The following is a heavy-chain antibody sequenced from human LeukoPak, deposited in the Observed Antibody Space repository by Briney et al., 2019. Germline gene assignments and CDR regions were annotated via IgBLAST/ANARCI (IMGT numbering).Heavy chain of an antibody. V-gene: IGHV1-18*01. Sequence: ASVKVSCKASGGTFSSNAISWVRQAPGQGPEWMGRISAYNGNTNYAQKLQGRVTMTTDTSTSTAYMELRSLRSDDTAVYYCARGDCGDSNFDYWGQGTLVTVSS. J-gene: IGHJ4*02. CDR1: GGTFSSNA. D-gene: IGHD4-17*01. CDR2: ISAYNGNT. CDR3: ARGDCGDSNFDY.